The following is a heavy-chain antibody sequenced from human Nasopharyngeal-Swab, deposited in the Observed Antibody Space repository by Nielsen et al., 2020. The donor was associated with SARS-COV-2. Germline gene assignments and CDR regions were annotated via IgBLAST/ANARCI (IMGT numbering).Heavy chain of an antibody. Sequence: GESLKISCAASGFTFSSYGMHWVRQAPGKGLEWVAVISYDGSNKYYADSVKGRFTISRDNSKNTLYLQMNSLRAGDTAVYYCATGWNFDYWGQGTLVTVSS. D-gene: IGHD6-19*01. V-gene: IGHV3-30*03. CDR1: GFTFSSYG. J-gene: IGHJ4*02. CDR3: ATGWNFDY. CDR2: ISYDGSNK.